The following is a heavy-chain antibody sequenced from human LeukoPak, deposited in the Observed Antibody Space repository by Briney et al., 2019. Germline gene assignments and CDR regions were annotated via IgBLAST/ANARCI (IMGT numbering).Heavy chain of an antibody. CDR2: IYHSGNT. J-gene: IGHJ4*02. Sequence: SETLSLTCTVSGYSIDSGYYWGWIRLAPGKGLEWIGSIYHSGNTYYNPSLKSRVTISVDTSNNQFSLKLNSVTAADTAVYYCARAGGPVGGKEFDYWGRGTLVTVSS. CDR3: ARAGGPVGGKEFDY. CDR1: GYSIDSGYY. V-gene: IGHV4-38-2*02. D-gene: IGHD6-19*01.